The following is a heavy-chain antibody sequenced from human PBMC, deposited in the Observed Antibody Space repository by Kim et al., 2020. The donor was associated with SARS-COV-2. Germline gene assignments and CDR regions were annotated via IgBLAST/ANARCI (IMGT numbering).Heavy chain of an antibody. V-gene: IGHV1-69*13. CDR3: ARIGGILTGEIYFDY. J-gene: IGHJ4*02. CDR2: IIPIFGTA. Sequence: SVKVSCKASGGTFSSYAISWVRQAPGQGLEWMGGIIPIFGTANYAQKFQGRVTITADESTSTAYMELSSLRSEDTAVYYCARIGGILTGEIYFDYWGQGTLVTVSS. CDR1: GGTFSSYA. D-gene: IGHD3-9*01.